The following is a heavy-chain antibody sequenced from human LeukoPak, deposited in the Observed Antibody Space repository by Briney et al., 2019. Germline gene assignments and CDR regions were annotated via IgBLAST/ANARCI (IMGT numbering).Heavy chain of an antibody. CDR1: GFTVSSNY. CDR3: ARVLRYFDWLLGGGFDY. D-gene: IGHD3-9*01. CDR2: IYSGGST. Sequence: PGGSLRLSCAASGFTVSSNYMSWVRQAPGKGLEWVSVIYSGGSTYYADSVKGRFTISRDNSKNTLYLQMNSLRAEDTAVYYCARVLRYFDWLLGGGFDYWGQGTLVTVSS. V-gene: IGHV3-53*01. J-gene: IGHJ4*02.